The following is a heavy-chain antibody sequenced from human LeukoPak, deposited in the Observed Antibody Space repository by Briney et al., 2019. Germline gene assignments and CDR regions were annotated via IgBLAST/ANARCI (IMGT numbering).Heavy chain of an antibody. Sequence: SETLSLTCAVSGGSISSGGYSWSWIRQPPGKGLEWIGYIYHSGSTYYNPSLKSRVTISVDTSKNQFSLKLSSVTAADTAVYYCASAPRRNYYGSGSYYESGYYYYGMDVWGQGTTVTVSS. D-gene: IGHD3-10*01. J-gene: IGHJ6*02. CDR1: GGSISSGGYS. CDR2: IYHSGST. V-gene: IGHV4-30-2*01. CDR3: ASAPRRNYYGSGSYYESGYYYYGMDV.